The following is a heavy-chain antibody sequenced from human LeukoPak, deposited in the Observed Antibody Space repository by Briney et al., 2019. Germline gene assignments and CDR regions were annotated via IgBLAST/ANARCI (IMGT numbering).Heavy chain of an antibody. Sequence: NPGGSLRLSCAGSGFTFSTHTMNWVRQAPGRGLEWVSSIGANSDDVYYADSVKGRFTISRDNAKNSLYLQMNSLRTEDTAVYYCVRIPNTAGFPNWFDPSGQGTLVTVSS. CDR2: IGANSDDV. V-gene: IGHV3-21*01. CDR1: GFTFSTHT. CDR3: VRIPNTAGFPNWFDP. D-gene: IGHD2-2*02. J-gene: IGHJ5*02.